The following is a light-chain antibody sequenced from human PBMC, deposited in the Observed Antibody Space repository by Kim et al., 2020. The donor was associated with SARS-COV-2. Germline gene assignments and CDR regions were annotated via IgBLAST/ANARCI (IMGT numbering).Light chain of an antibody. CDR1: TNDRIYYDC. V-gene: IGLV2-14*03. CDR2: DVA. J-gene: IGLJ2*01. Sequence: GQSITISCTGITNDRIYYDCMSWYKQQPGKAPTLIIYDVALRPSGVSNRFSGSKSGNTASLTIYGLQAEDEADYYCSAYAGGDSRIFGGGTQLTVL. CDR3: SAYAGGDSRI.